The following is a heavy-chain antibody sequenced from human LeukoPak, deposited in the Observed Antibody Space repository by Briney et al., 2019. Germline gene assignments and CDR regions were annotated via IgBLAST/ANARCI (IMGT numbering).Heavy chain of an antibody. J-gene: IGHJ4*02. CDR1: GYTFTGYY. Sequence: ASVKVSCKASGYTFTGYYMHWVRQAPGQGLEWTGWINPNSGGTNYAQKFQGRVTMTRDTSISTAYMELSRLRSDDTAVYYCARGLPTYYYDSSDYPGYWGQGTLVTVSS. CDR2: INPNSGGT. V-gene: IGHV1-2*02. CDR3: ARGLPTYYYDSSDYPGY. D-gene: IGHD3-22*01.